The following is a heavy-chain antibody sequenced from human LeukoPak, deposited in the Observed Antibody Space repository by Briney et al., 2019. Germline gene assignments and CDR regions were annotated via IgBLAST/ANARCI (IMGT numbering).Heavy chain of an antibody. Sequence: SVKVSCKASGYTFTSYGISWVRQAPGQGLEWMGRIIPILGIANYAQKFQGRVTITADKSTSTAYMELSSLRSEDTAVYYCARVNRWNYWIDPWGQGTLVTVSS. CDR2: IIPILGIA. V-gene: IGHV1-69*04. J-gene: IGHJ5*02. CDR3: ARVNRWNYWIDP. CDR1: GYTFTSYG. D-gene: IGHD1-7*01.